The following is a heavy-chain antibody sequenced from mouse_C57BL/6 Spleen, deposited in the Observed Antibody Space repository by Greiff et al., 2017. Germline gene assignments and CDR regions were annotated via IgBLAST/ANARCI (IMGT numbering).Heavy chain of an antibody. CDR2: IYPGSGST. D-gene: IGHD1-2*01. CDR1: GYTFTSYW. V-gene: IGHV1-55*01. CDR3: ASLSYCISCYGYFGV. Sequence: QVQLQQPGAELVKPGASVKMSCKASGYTFTSYWITWVKQRPGQGLEWIGDIYPGSGSTNYNEKFKSKATLTVDTSSSTAYMQLSSLTSEDSAVYYCASLSYCISCYGYFGVWGTGTTVTVST. J-gene: IGHJ1*03.